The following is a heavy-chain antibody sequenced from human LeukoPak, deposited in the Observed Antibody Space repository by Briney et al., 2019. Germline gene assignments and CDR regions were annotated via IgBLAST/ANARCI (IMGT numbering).Heavy chain of an antibody. CDR3: ARGQYYYGSGSYLYYYYGMDV. CDR2: INHSGST. D-gene: IGHD3-10*01. V-gene: IGHV4-34*01. J-gene: IGHJ6*02. CDR1: GGSFSGYY. Sequence: SETLSLTCAVYGGSFSGYYWSWIRQPPGKGLGWIGEINHSGSTNYNPSLKGRVTISVDTSKNQFSLKLSSVTAADTAVYYCARGQYYYGSGSYLYYYYGMDVWGQGTTVTVSS.